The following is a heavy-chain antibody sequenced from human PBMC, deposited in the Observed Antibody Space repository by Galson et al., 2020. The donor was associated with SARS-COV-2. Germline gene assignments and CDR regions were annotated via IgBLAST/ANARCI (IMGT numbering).Heavy chain of an antibody. CDR1: GFTFSSYA. J-gene: IGHJ6*03. CDR3: ARDQFKYDFLTGYLSPSYYYYYYMDV. CDR2: ISYDGSNK. D-gene: IGHD3-9*01. V-gene: IGHV3-30*01. Sequence: GGSLRLSCAASGFTFSSYAMHWVRQAPGKGLEWVAVISYDGSNKYYADSVKGRFTISRDNSKNTLYLQMNSLRAEDTAVYYCARDQFKYDFLTGYLSPSYYYYYYMDVWGKGTTVTVSS.